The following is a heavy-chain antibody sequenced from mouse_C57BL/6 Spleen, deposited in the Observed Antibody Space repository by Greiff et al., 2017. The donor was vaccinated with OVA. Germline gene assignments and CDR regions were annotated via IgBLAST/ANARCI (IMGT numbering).Heavy chain of an antibody. Sequence: QVQLKQPGAELVRPGSSVKLSCKASGYTFTSYWMHWVKQRPIQGLEWIGNIDPSDSETHYNQKFKDKATLTVDKSSSTAYMQLSSLTSEDSAVYCCATTTVVTNYFDYWGQGTTLTVSS. D-gene: IGHD1-1*01. CDR1: GYTFTSYW. J-gene: IGHJ2*01. CDR3: ATTTVVTNYFDY. CDR2: IDPSDSET. V-gene: IGHV1-52*01.